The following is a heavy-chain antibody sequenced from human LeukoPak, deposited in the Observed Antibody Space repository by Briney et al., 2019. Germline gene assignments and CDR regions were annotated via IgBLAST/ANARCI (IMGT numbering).Heavy chain of an antibody. CDR3: ARGEFSWFDP. CDR1: GGSISSYY. V-gene: IGHV4-59*01. CDR2: IYYSGST. Sequence: SETLSLTCTVSGGSISSYYWSWIRQPPGKGLEWIGYIYYSGSTNYSPSLKSRVTISVDTSKNQFSLKLSSVTAADTAVYYCARGEFSWFDPWGQGTLVTVSS. D-gene: IGHD3-10*01. J-gene: IGHJ5*02.